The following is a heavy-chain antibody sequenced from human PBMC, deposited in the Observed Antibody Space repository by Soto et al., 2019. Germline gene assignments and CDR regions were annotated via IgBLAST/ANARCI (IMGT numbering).Heavy chain of an antibody. CDR3: ARDRLDWSHNYGMEV. Sequence: QVQLVESGGGVVQPGRSLRLSCAASGFAFNKYAIHWVRQAPGKGLEWVAVISYDGSDKYYADSVKGRFTISRDNSKNTLYVQMNSLRAEDTAVYYCARDRLDWSHNYGMEVWGQGTTVTVSS. CDR1: GFAFNKYA. D-gene: IGHD3-9*01. V-gene: IGHV3-30*01. CDR2: ISYDGSDK. J-gene: IGHJ6*02.